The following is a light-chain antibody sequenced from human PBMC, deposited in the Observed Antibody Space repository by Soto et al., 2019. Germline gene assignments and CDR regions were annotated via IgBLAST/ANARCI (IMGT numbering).Light chain of an antibody. CDR3: CSYADTSTLV. CDR1: SSDVGIYNY. J-gene: IGLJ3*02. CDR2: DVI. Sequence: QSALTQPRSVSGSPGQSVTISCTGTSSDVGIYNYVSWYQHHPGKAPKLIIYDVIKRPSGVPDRFSGSKSGITASLTISGLHADDEADYYCCSYADTSTLVFGGGTQLTVL. V-gene: IGLV2-11*01.